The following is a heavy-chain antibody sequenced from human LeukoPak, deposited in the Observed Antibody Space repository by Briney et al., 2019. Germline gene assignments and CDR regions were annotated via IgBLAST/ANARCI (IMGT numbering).Heavy chain of an antibody. CDR3: AKDLEYYYDSSGYYFSRSPSDY. J-gene: IGHJ4*02. D-gene: IGHD3-22*01. V-gene: IGHV3-23*01. Sequence: GGSLRLSCAASGFTFSSYAMSWVRQAPGKGLEWVSAISGSGGSTYYADSVKGRFTISRDNSKNTLYLQMNSLRAEDTAVYYCAKDLEYYYDSSGYYFSRSPSDYWGQGTLVTVSS. CDR1: GFTFSSYA. CDR2: ISGSGGST.